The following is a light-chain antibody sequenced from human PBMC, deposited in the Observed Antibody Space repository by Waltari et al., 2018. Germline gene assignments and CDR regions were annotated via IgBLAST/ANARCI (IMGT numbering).Light chain of an antibody. CDR3: QHYVSLPAT. CDR2: GAS. CDR1: QSVSRT. Sequence: EIVLTQSPGTLSLSPGETAPLSCRASQSVSRTLAWYQQKPGQAPRLLIYGASTRATGIPERFSGGGSGTDFSLTISRLEPEDFAVYYCQHYVSLPATFGQGTKVEIK. J-gene: IGKJ1*01. V-gene: IGKV3-20*01.